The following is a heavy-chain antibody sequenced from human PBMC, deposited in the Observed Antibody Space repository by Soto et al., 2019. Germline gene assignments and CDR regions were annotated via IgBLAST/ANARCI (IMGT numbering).Heavy chain of an antibody. CDR2: ISSDGDLR. CDR3: AKVRHRFLDIVTGASNLDS. V-gene: IGHV3-23*01. Sequence: EVHLLGSGGDLVKPGGSLRLSCAVSGFTFNNFAMSWVRQSPGKGLEWVSTISSDGDLRHYAESVKGRFTISRDNTKSSLVLQMNSLIADDTALSFCAKVRHRFLDIVTGASNLDSWRQGTLVTVPS. D-gene: IGHD3-9*01. J-gene: IGHJ4*02. CDR1: GFTFNNFA.